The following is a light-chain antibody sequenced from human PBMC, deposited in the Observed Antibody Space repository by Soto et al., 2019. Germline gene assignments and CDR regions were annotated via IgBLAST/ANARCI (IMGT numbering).Light chain of an antibody. J-gene: IGLJ1*01. Sequence: QSVLTQPPSVSAAPGQKVTISCSGSTSNIGKSHVSWYQHLPGTAPKLLIYDNDNRPSGIPDRIYGSKSGTAATMDITGLQTGDEADYYCATWDDSLSAAVFGPGTKVTVL. CDR3: ATWDDSLSAAV. CDR2: DND. V-gene: IGLV1-51*01. CDR1: TSNIGKSH.